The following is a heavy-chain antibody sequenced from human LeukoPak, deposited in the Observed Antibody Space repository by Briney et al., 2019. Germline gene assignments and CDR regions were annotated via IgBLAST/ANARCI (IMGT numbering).Heavy chain of an antibody. Sequence: PSETLSLTCTVSGGSISSYYWSWIRQPPGKGLEWIGYIYTSESTNYNPSLNYNPSLKSRVTISIDTSKNQFSLKLSSVTAADTAVYYCARDPGSGPSSLWGQGTLVTVSS. CDR2: IYTSESTNYNPSL. D-gene: IGHD6-19*01. J-gene: IGHJ4*02. CDR1: GGSISSYY. CDR3: ARDPGSGPSSL. V-gene: IGHV4-59*01.